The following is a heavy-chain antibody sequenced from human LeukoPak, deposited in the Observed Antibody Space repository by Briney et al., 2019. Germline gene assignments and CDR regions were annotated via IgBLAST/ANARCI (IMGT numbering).Heavy chain of an antibody. D-gene: IGHD3-22*01. V-gene: IGHV4-4*02. J-gene: IGHJ4*02. CDR2: VKLQGGT. Sequence: SETLSLTCDVSGGSITQTNYWTWVRQPPGKGLEWIGEVKLQGGTNYNPSLLRRVAISVDTSANHVSLQMTSVTAADTAVYYCASRNYYDSTGYFLDWGQGTLVTVSS. CDR3: ASRNYYDSTGYFLD. CDR1: GGSITQTNY.